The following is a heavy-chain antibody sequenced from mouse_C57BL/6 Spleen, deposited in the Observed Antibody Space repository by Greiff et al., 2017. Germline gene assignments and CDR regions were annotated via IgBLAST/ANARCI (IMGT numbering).Heavy chain of an antibody. V-gene: IGHV1-61*01. J-gene: IGHJ2*01. CDR3: ARRDY. Sequence: QVQLQQPGAELVRPGSSVKLSCKASGYTFTSYWMDWVKQRPGQGLEWIGNIYSSDSETHYTQKFKDKADLTVDKPSSTACMLFSGLTSGDSAVYYCARRDYWGQGTTLTVSS. CDR2: IYSSDSET. CDR1: GYTFTSYW.